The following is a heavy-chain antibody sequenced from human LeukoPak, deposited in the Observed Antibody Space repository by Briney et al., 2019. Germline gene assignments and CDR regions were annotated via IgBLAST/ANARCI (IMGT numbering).Heavy chain of an antibody. CDR2: TYPGDSDT. J-gene: IGHJ6*03. CDR3: ARHSRITIFGVVFRRDYYYYMDV. V-gene: IGHV5-51*01. D-gene: IGHD3-3*01. CDR1: GYSFTSYW. Sequence: GESLKISCKGSGYSFTSYWIGWVRQMPGKGLEWMGITYPGDSDTRYSPSFQGQVTISADKSISTAYLQWSSLKASDTAMYYCARHSRITIFGVVFRRDYYYYMDVWGKGTTVTVSS.